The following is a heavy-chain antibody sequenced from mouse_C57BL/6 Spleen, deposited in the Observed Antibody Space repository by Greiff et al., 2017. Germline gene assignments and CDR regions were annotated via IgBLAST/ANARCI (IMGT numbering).Heavy chain of an antibody. Sequence: VKVVESGPELVKPGASVKISCKASGYAFSSSWMNWVKQRPGKGLEWIGRIYPGDGDTNYNGKFKGKATLTADKSSSTAYMQLSSLTSEDSAVYFCARSLLTGTRYLDYWGQGTTLTVSS. D-gene: IGHD4-1*01. CDR2: IYPGDGDT. V-gene: IGHV1-82*01. J-gene: IGHJ2*01. CDR3: ARSLLTGTRYLDY. CDR1: GYAFSSSW.